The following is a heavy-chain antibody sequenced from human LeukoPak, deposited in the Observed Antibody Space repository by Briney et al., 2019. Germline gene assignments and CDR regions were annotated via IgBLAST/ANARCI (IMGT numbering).Heavy chain of an antibody. D-gene: IGHD1-1*01. V-gene: IGHV3-7*01. J-gene: IGHJ5*02. CDR2: IKQDGSDK. Sequence: HPGGSLRLSCAASGFTFSSYWMSWVRQAPGKGLEWVANIKQDGSDKYYVDSVKGRFTISRDNAKNSLYLQMNSLRAEDTAVYYCARENYNDWFDPWGQGTLVTVSS. CDR1: GFTFSSYW. CDR3: ARENYNDWFDP.